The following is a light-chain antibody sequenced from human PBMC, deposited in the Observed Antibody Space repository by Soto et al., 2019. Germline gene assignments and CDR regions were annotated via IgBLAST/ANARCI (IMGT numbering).Light chain of an antibody. V-gene: IGKV3-20*01. CDR3: QQYGSWT. CDR1: QTISSNN. Sequence: EIVLTQSPGTLSVSPGERATLSCRASQTISSNNLAWYQQKPGQAPSLLIYGTSSRATGIPDRFSDSGSGTDFTITISRLEPEDYAIYYCQQYGSWTFGQGTKVEI. CDR2: GTS. J-gene: IGKJ1*01.